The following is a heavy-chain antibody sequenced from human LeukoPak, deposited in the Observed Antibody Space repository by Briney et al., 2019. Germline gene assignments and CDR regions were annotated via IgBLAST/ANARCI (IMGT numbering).Heavy chain of an antibody. CDR3: ARAEGVMSGYYSDYYYYYMDV. Sequence: SETLSLTCTVSGGSISSSSYYWGWIRQPPGKGLEWIGSIYYSGSTYYNPSLKSRVTISVDTSKNQFSLKLSSVTAADTAVYYCARAEGVMSGYYSDYYYYYMDVWGKGTTVTVSS. D-gene: IGHD3-22*01. CDR2: IYYSGST. J-gene: IGHJ6*03. V-gene: IGHV4-39*07. CDR1: GGSISSSSYY.